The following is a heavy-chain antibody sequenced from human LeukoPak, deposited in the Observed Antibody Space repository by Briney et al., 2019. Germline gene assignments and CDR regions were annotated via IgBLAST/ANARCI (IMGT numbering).Heavy chain of an antibody. Sequence: SGGSLRLSCTATGYTFTNYWIAWVRQMPGRGLEWLGMMYPGDSDVRYSSSFAGQITISVDRATNTTHLQWSSLKASDTGICFCARRRYSSGPADYWGQGTQVIASS. CDR2: MYPGDSDV. J-gene: IGHJ4*02. V-gene: IGHV5-51*01. CDR1: GYTFTNYW. CDR3: ARRRYSSGPADY. D-gene: IGHD6-19*01.